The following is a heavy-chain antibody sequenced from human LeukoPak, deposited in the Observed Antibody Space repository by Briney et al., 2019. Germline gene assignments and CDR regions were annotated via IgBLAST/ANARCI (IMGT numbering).Heavy chain of an antibody. CDR3: ARDMVGLAADGNWFDP. Sequence: GSSVKVSCKASGGTFSSHAISRVRQAPGQGLEWMGGIATYNGKTKYAEKVQGRVTMTTDTSTTTAYMELRTLRSDDTAVYYCARDMVGLAADGNWFDPWGQGTLVTVSS. J-gene: IGHJ5*02. V-gene: IGHV1-18*01. CDR2: IATYNGKT. CDR1: GGTFSSHA. D-gene: IGHD6-13*01.